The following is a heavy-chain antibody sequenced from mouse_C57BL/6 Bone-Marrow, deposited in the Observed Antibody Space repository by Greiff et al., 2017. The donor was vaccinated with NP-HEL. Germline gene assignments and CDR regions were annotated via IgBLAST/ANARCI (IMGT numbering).Heavy chain of an antibody. CDR2: ISNGGGST. V-gene: IGHV5-12*01. Sequence: EVQGVESGGGLVQPGGSLKLSCAASGFTFSDYYMYWVRQTPEKRLEWVAYISNGGGSTYYPDTVKGRFTISRDNAKNTLYLQMSRLKSEDTAMYYCARPISLRRRGYYAMDYWGQGTSVTVSS. CDR1: GFTFSDYY. J-gene: IGHJ4*01. CDR3: ARPISLRRRGYYAMDY. D-gene: IGHD2-4*01.